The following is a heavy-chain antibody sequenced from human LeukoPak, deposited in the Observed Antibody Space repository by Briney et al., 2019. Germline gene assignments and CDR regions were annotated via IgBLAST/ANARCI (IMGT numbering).Heavy chain of an antibody. CDR2: IYYSGST. V-gene: IGHV4-59*01. J-gene: IGHJ6*02. Sequence: SETLSLTCTVSGGSISSYYWSWIRQPPGKGLEWIGYIYYSGSTNYNPSLKSRVTISVDTSKNQFSLKLSAVTAADTAVYYCARLNSYGPNYYYGMDVWGQGTTVTVSS. CDR1: GGSISSYY. D-gene: IGHD5-18*01. CDR3: ARLNSYGPNYYYGMDV.